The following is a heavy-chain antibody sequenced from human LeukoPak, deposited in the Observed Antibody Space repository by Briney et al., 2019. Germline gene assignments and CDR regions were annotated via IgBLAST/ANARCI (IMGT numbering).Heavy chain of an antibody. CDR2: IYWNDDK. J-gene: IGHJ4*02. CDR3: AHKNADTTIVPDS. V-gene: IGHV2-5*01. CDR1: VFSLTTSGLR. D-gene: IGHD5-18*01. Sequence: SVPTLVKPTQTRTLTCTFSVFSLTTSGLRVSGISQSPGKALVWLALIYWNDDKTYSPSLKSRLTITKDTSRNQVVLTMTNMDPVDTATYFCAHKNADTTIVPDSWGQGTLVIVSS.